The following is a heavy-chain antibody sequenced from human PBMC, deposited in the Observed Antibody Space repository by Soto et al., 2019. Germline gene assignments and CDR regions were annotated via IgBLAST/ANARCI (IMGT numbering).Heavy chain of an antibody. D-gene: IGHD3-16*01. Sequence: QVQLVESGGGVVQPGRSLRLSCAASGFTFSSLGMHWVRQAPGKGLEWVAIISNDGTGKYYADSVKGRFTISRDNSRNTLDLQLNSLRNEDTAVYYCAKEIGDSNDYPLDYWGQGTLVTVSS. CDR1: GFTFSSLG. CDR3: AKEIGDSNDYPLDY. CDR2: ISNDGTGK. V-gene: IGHV3-30*18. J-gene: IGHJ4*02.